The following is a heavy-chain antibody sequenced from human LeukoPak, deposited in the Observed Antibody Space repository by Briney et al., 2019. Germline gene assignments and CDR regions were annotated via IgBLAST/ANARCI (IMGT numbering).Heavy chain of an antibody. V-gene: IGHV1-18*01. CDR2: ISAYNGNT. J-gene: IGHJ3*02. D-gene: IGHD3-22*01. Sequence: GASVKVSCKASGYTFASYGISWVRQAPGQGLEWMAWISAYNGNTNYAQKFQGRVTMTTDTSTSTAYMELRSLRPDDTAVYYCAKGRYYDSSGYSGGDGFDIWGQGTMVTVSS. CDR1: GYTFASYG. CDR3: AKGRYYDSSGYSGGDGFDI.